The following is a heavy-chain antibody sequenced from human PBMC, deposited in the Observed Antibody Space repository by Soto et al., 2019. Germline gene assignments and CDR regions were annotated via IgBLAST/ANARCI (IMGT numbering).Heavy chain of an antibody. CDR3: AHRRLTRYSSSSYFDY. D-gene: IGHD6-6*01. J-gene: IGHJ4*02. Sequence: QITLKESGPTLVKPTQPLTLTCTFSGFSLSTSGVGVGWIRQPPGKALEWLALIYWNDDKRYSPSLKSRLTITKDTSKNQVVLTMTNMDPVDTATYYCAHRRLTRYSSSSYFDYWGQGTLVTVSS. CDR1: GFSLSTSGVG. CDR2: IYWNDDK. V-gene: IGHV2-5*01.